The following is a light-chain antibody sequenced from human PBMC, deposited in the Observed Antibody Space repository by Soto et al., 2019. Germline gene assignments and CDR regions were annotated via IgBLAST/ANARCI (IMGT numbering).Light chain of an antibody. J-gene: IGLJ1*01. CDR2: EVS. V-gene: IGLV2-14*03. CDR1: SSDVGAYDY. CDR3: RSYTRRSTRV. Sequence: QSALTQPASVSGSPGQSIAISCIGTSSDVGAYDYVSWYQQHPDRAPKLMIYEVSNRPSGVSNRFSGSKSVHTAPLTISGLQAEDEADYYCRSYTRRSTRVFGTGPKLTVL.